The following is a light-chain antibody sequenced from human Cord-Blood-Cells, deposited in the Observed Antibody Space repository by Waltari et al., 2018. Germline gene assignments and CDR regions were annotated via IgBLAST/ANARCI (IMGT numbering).Light chain of an antibody. CDR1: QSISSY. Sequence: DIQMSQSPSSLSASVGDRVTITCRASQSISSYLNCYQQKPGKAPTLLIDAASSLHSGVPSRFSGSGSGTDFTLTISSLQPEDFATYDRQQSYSTPLTFGGGTKVEIK. J-gene: IGKJ4*01. CDR2: AAS. CDR3: QQSYSTPLT. V-gene: IGKV1-39*01.